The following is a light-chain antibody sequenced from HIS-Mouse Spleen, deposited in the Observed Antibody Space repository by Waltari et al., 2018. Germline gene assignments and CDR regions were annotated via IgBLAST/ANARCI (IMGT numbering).Light chain of an antibody. Sequence: QSALTQPASVSGSPGQSITIPCTGTSSDVGGYNYVSWYQQHPGKAPKLMIYDFSKRPSGVSNRFSGSKSGNTASLTISGLQAEDEADYYCSSYTSSSFNVVFGGGTKLTVL. CDR2: DFS. CDR3: SSYTSSSFNVV. CDR1: SSDVGGYNY. J-gene: IGLJ2*01. V-gene: IGLV2-14*03.